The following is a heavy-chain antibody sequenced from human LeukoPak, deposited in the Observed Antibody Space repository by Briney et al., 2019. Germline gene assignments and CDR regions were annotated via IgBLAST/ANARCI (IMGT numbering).Heavy chain of an antibody. V-gene: IGHV1-18*01. CDR3: ARDYCSSTSCLFDY. Sequence: ASVKVSCKASGYTFTSYGISWVRQAPGQGLEWMGWISAYNGNTNYAQKFQGKVTMTRDTSISTAYMELSRLRSDDTAVYYCARDYCSSTSCLFDYWGQGTLVTVSS. J-gene: IGHJ4*02. CDR2: ISAYNGNT. CDR1: GYTFTSYG. D-gene: IGHD2-2*01.